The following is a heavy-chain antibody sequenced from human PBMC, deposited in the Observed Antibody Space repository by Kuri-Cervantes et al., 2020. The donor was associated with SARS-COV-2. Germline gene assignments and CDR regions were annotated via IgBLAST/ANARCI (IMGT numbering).Heavy chain of an antibody. V-gene: IGHV4-4*07. CDR2: IYTSGST. CDR3: ASIDSSGYYADY. J-gene: IGHJ4*02. CDR1: GGSISSYY. Sequence: SETLSLTCAVSGGSISSYYWSWIRQPPGKGLEWIGRIYTSGSTNYNPSLKSRVTMSVDTSKNQFSLKLSSVTAADTAVYYCASIDSSGYYADYWGQGTLVTVSS. D-gene: IGHD3-22*01.